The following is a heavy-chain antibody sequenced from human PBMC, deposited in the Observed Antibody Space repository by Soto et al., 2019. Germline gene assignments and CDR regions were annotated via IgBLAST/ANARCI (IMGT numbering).Heavy chain of an antibody. Sequence: SQTLSLTCAISGDRVSSNSAACNWISQSPSRGLEWLGRTYYRSKWYNDYAVSVKSRITINPDTSKNQFSLQLNSVTPEDTAVYYCARGLRFWFDPWGQGTLVTVS. CDR2: TYYRSKWYN. CDR3: ARGLRFWFDP. CDR1: GDRVSSNSAA. J-gene: IGHJ5*02. V-gene: IGHV6-1*01.